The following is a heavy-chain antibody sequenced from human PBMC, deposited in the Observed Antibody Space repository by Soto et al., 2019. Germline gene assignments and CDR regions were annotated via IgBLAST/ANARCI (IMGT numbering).Heavy chain of an antibody. V-gene: IGHV3-33*01. D-gene: IGHD5-12*01. Sequence: GGSLRLSCAASGFTFSSYGMHWVRQAPGKGLEWVAVIWYDGSNKYYADSVKGRFTISRDNSKNTLYLQMNSLRAEDTAVYYCARDPLAISWLRLSADYWGQGTLVTVSS. CDR2: IWYDGSNK. J-gene: IGHJ4*02. CDR1: GFTFSSYG. CDR3: ARDPLAISWLRLSADY.